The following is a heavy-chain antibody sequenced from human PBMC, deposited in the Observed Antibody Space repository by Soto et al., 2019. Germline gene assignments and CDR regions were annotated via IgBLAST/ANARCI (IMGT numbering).Heavy chain of an antibody. J-gene: IGHJ4*02. V-gene: IGHV4-59*01. Sequence: PSETLSLTCTVSGVSITSDYWNWIRQPPGKGLEWIGYVYHSGTTNYNPSLKSRVTISLGTSRSQLSLRLTSVTAADTAVYYCVRGVYDGGGYSSPFDYWGQGILVTVSS. CDR1: GVSITSDY. CDR3: VRGVYDGGGYSSPFDY. CDR2: VYHSGTT. D-gene: IGHD3-22*01.